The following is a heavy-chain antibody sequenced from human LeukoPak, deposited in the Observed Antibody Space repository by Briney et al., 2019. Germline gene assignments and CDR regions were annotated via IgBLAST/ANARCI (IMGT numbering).Heavy chain of an antibody. CDR3: ARSTVTTGYYYGMDV. D-gene: IGHD4-17*01. Sequence: KPSETLSLTCTVSGGSISSYYWSWIRQPPGKGLEWIGYIYYSGNTNYNPSLKSRVTISVDTSKNQFSLKLSSVTAADTAVYYCARSTVTTGYYYGMDVWGQGTTVTVSS. V-gene: IGHV4-59*12. CDR1: GGSISSYY. CDR2: IYYSGNT. J-gene: IGHJ6*02.